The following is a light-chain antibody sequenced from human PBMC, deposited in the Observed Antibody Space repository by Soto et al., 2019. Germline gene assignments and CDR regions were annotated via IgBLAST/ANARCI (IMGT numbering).Light chain of an antibody. Sequence: IVMTQSPATLSVAPGERVTFSCRASQGISRKVAWYQHKPGQAPRLLIEGASSRGTDIPARFSGSGSGTEFTLTITSLQSEDFAVYYCQQYSKWPLAFGGGTKVDIK. J-gene: IGKJ4*01. CDR1: QGISRK. V-gene: IGKV3-15*01. CDR3: QQYSKWPLA. CDR2: GAS.